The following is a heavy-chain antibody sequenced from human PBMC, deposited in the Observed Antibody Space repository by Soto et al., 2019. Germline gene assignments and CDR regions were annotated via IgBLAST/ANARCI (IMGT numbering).Heavy chain of an antibody. D-gene: IGHD6-19*01. CDR2: IIPIFGTA. CDR3: ARNSIAVAHRGVYNWFDP. V-gene: IGHV1-69*12. Sequence: QVQLVQSGAEVKKPGSSVKVSCKASGGTFSSYAISWVRQAPGQGLEWMGGIIPIFGTANYAQKFQGRVTMTADESTSTAYMELSSLRSEYTAVYYCARNSIAVAHRGVYNWFDPWGQGALVTVSS. J-gene: IGHJ5*02. CDR1: GGTFSSYA.